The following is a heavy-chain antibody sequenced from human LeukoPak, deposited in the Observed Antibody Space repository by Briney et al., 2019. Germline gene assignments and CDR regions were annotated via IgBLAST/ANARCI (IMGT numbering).Heavy chain of an antibody. CDR2: INHSGST. V-gene: IGHV4-34*01. CDR1: GGSFSGYY. J-gene: IGHJ6*02. D-gene: IGHD2-2*01. Sequence: SETLSLTCAVYGGSFSGYYWSWIRQPPGKGLEWIGEINHSGSTNYNPSLKSRVTISVDTSKNQFSLKLSSVTAADTAVYYCARGGRYCSSTSCRYYYGMDVWGQGTTVTVSS. CDR3: ARGGRYCSSTSCRYYYGMDV.